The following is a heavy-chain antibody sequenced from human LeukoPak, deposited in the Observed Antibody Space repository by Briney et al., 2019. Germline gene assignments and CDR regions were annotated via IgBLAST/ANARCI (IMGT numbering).Heavy chain of an antibody. V-gene: IGHV4-39*07. CDR3: ARGRRTYYYDSSGSRYYFDY. CDR2: IYYSGST. J-gene: IGHJ4*02. CDR1: GGSISSYY. Sequence: PSETLSLTCTVSGGSISSYYWSWIRQPPGKGLEWIGSIYYSGSTYYNPSLKSRVTISVDTSKNQFSLKLSSVTAADTAVYYCARGRRTYYYDSSGSRYYFDYWGQGTLVTVSS. D-gene: IGHD3-22*01.